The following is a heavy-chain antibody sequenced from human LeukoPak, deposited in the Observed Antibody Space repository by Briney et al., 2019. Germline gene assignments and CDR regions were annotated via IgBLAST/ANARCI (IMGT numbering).Heavy chain of an antibody. V-gene: IGHV1-69*05. CDR2: IIPIFGTA. CDR3: ARAGAYCGGDCCYDY. D-gene: IGHD2-21*02. J-gene: IGHJ4*02. Sequence: SVKVSCKASGGTFSSYAISWVRQPPGQGLEWRGGIIPIFGTANYAQKFQGRVTITTDESTSTAYMELSSLRSEDTAVYYCARAGAYCGGDCCYDYWGQGTLVTVSS. CDR1: GGTFSSYA.